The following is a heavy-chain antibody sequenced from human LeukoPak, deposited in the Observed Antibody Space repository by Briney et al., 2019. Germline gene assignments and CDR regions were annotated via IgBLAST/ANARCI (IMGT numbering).Heavy chain of an antibody. J-gene: IGHJ4*02. Sequence: PGGSLRLSCAASGFTFDDYAMHWVRQAPGKGLEWVSGISWSSGSIGYADSVKGRFTISRDNAKNSLYLQMSSLRAEDTALYYCARDSTAVAGTDHFDYWGQGTLVTVSS. CDR1: GFTFDDYA. D-gene: IGHD6-19*01. V-gene: IGHV3-9*01. CDR3: ARDSTAVAGTDHFDY. CDR2: ISWSSGSI.